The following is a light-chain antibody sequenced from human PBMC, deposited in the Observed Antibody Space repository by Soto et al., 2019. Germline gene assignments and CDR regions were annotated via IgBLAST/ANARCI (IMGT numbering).Light chain of an antibody. J-gene: IGKJ1*01. CDR2: GAS. V-gene: IGKV3-20*01. Sequence: ETVLTQSPGTLSLSPGERATLSCRASQSVSSNTLAWYQQKPGQAPRLLMYGASTRATGIPDRFSGSGSGTDFTLTVSRLDPDDFAVYYCQQYGTSPSWTFGQGTKVDIK. CDR3: QQYGTSPSWT. CDR1: QSVSSNT.